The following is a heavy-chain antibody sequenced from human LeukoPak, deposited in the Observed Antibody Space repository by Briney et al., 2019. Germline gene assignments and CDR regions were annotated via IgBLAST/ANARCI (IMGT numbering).Heavy chain of an antibody. CDR3: ASVSGSYSGAFDI. CDR2: IYYSGST. Sequence: SETLSLTCTVSGGSISSYYWSWIRQPPGKGLEWIGYIYYSGSTYYNPSLKSRVTISVDASKNQFSLKLSSVTAADTAVYYCASVSGSYSGAFDIWGQGTMVTVSS. D-gene: IGHD1-26*01. V-gene: IGHV4-59*06. CDR1: GGSISSYY. J-gene: IGHJ3*02.